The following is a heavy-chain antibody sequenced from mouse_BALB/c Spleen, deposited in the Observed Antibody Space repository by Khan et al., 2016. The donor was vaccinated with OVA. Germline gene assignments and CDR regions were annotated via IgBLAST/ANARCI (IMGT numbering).Heavy chain of an antibody. D-gene: IGHD4-1*01. CDR1: GFTFSSYS. CDR3: ADHLTGSFAY. CDR2: ISSGGDYT. Sequence: EVELVESGGDLVKPGGSLKLSCAVSGFTFSSYSMSWVRQTPDKRLEWVAFISSGGDYTYYPDSVTGRFTISRDNAKHTLYLQMSDLKSEDTAVYYCADHLTGSFAYWGQGTLVTVSA. V-gene: IGHV5-6*01. J-gene: IGHJ3*01.